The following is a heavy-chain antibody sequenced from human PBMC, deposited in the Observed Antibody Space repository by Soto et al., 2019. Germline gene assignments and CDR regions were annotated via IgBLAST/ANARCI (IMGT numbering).Heavy chain of an antibody. J-gene: IGHJ6*02. V-gene: IGHV3-7*01. D-gene: IGHD3-3*01. Sequence: HPGGSLRLSCAASGFTFSSYWMSWVRQAPGKGLEWVANIKQDGSEKYYVDSVKGRFTISRDNAKNSLYLQMNSLRAEDTAVYYCARVVRRSYDFWSGYGSQNYYGMDVWGQGTTVTV. CDR3: ARVVRRSYDFWSGYGSQNYYGMDV. CDR2: IKQDGSEK. CDR1: GFTFSSYW.